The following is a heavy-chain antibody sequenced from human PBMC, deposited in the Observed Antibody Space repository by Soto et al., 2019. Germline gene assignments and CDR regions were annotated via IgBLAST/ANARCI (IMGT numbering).Heavy chain of an antibody. CDR2: IKSKTDGGTT. CDR1: GFTFSNAW. Sequence: PGGSLRLSCAASGFTFSNAWMSWVRQAPGKGLEWVGRIKSKTDGGTTDYAAPVKGRFTISRDDSKNTLYLQMNSLKTEDTAVDYCATHYYDSSGYYTDGVYWGQGTLVTVS. V-gene: IGHV3-15*01. CDR3: ATHYYDSSGYYTDGVY. J-gene: IGHJ4*02. D-gene: IGHD3-22*01.